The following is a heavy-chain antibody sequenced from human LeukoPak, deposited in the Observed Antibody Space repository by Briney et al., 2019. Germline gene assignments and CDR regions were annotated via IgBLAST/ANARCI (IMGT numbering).Heavy chain of an antibody. CDR1: GFTFSSYV. D-gene: IGHD3-10*01. Sequence: GGSLRLSCAASGFTFSSYVMHWVRQAPGKGLEWVAIISYDGSNEYYADSVKGRFTISRDNSKNTLYLQMNSLRPEDTAVYYCTKEGLPSGTSWSAWFDPWGQGTLVTVSS. J-gene: IGHJ5*02. CDR2: ISYDGSNE. CDR3: TKEGLPSGTSWSAWFDP. V-gene: IGHV3-30*04.